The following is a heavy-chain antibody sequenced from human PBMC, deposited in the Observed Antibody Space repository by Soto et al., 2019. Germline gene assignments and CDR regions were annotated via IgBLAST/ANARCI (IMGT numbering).Heavy chain of an antibody. V-gene: IGHV1-8*02. CDR3: ARQVVGVTSIWLHP. D-gene: IGHD1-26*01. J-gene: IGHJ5*02. Sequence: QVQLVQSGAEMKTPGASVKVSCKARGFTFTTNDIHWVRQAHGQRLEWMGWMNVITDSTDSAEDFEVRLTMTWNPSMSTAYIELTDLASEATGVYYCARQVVGVTSIWLHPWGQGTHRTVSS. CDR2: MNVITDST. CDR1: GFTFTTND.